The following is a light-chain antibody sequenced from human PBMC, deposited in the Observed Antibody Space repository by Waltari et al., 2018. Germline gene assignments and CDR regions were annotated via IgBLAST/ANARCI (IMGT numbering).Light chain of an antibody. CDR2: STN. CDR1: SGSVSTSFY. CDR3: ALYMGRGMV. J-gene: IGLJ3*02. Sequence: QTVVIQEPSFSVSPGGTVTLTCGLSSGSVSTSFYPSWFQQTPGQAPRTLIYSTNTRSSGVPYRFSGSILENKAALTITGAQADDESDYFCALYMGRGMVFGGGTKLTVL. V-gene: IGLV8-61*01.